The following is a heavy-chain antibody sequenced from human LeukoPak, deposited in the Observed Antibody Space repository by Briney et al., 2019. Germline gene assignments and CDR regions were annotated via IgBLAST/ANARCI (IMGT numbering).Heavy chain of an antibody. J-gene: IGHJ4*02. Sequence: GGSLRLSCAASGFTFDDYAMHWVRQAPGKGLEWVSGISWNSDSIGYADSVKGRFTISRDNAKNSLYLQMNSLTADDTAVYYCARERTTIVSGTTIGAYWGQGTLVTVSS. CDR1: GFTFDDYA. V-gene: IGHV3-9*01. CDR2: ISWNSDSI. CDR3: ARERTTIVSGTTIGAY. D-gene: IGHD2/OR15-2a*01.